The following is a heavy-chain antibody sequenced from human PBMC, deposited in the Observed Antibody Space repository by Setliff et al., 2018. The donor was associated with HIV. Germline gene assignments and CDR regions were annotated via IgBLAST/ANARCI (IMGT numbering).Heavy chain of an antibody. CDR2: IDSNDGYT. Sequence: ASVKVSCKTSGYIFSNYFIHWVRQAPGQGLEWMAIIDSNDGYTTYAQSFQGRVTMTRDTSTTTLYMDLSSLTSEDTAVYYCARGPTTVTTSGIIYWGQGTLVTAPQ. CDR3: ARGPTTVTTSGIIY. V-gene: IGHV1-46*01. CDR1: GYIFSNYF. J-gene: IGHJ4*02. D-gene: IGHD4-17*01.